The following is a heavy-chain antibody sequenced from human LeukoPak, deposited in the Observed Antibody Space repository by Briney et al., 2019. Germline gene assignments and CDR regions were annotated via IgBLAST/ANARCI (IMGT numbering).Heavy chain of an antibody. CDR3: VRVDCSSTTCYISRRGWDKYWFDP. D-gene: IGHD2-2*01. CDR1: GFTFSNYW. CDR2: INSDRSST. J-gene: IGHJ5*02. V-gene: IGHV3-74*01. Sequence: GGSLRLSCVASGFTFSNYWMHLVRQAPGKGLVWVSQINSDRSSTSYADSVKGRFTISRDNAKNTLYLHMNSPRAEDTAVYYCVRVDCSSTTCYISRRGWDKYWFDPWGQGTLVTVSS.